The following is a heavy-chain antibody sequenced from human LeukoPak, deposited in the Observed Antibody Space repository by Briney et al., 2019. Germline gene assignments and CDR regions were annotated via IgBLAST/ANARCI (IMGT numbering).Heavy chain of an antibody. V-gene: IGHV4-39*07. D-gene: IGHD5-18*01. CDR3: ARVTQLWLSYYMDV. CDR2: IYYSGST. Sequence: SETLSLTCTVSGGSISSSSYYWGWIRQPPGKGLEWIGSIYYSGSTYYDPSLKSRVTISVDTSKNQFSLKLSSVTAADTAVYYCARVTQLWLSYYMDVWGKGTTVTVSS. CDR1: GGSISSSSYY. J-gene: IGHJ6*03.